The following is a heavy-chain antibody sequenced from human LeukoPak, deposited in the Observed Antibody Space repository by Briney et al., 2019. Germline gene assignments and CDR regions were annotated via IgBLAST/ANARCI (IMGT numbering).Heavy chain of an antibody. CDR3: ARGYDYGDYVGDFDY. D-gene: IGHD4-17*01. CDR1: GYTFTSYP. V-gene: IGHV1-18*01. Sequence: ASVKVSCKASGYTFTSYPISWVRQAPGQGLEWMGWITTYSGNTNYAQKIQGRVTMTTDTSTSTAYMDLRGLRSDDTAVYYCARGYDYGDYVGDFDYWGQGTLVTVSS. CDR2: ITTYSGNT. J-gene: IGHJ4*02.